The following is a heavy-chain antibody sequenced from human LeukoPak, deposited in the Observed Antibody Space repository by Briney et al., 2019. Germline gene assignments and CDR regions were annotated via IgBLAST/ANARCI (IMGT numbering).Heavy chain of an antibody. J-gene: IGHJ5*02. V-gene: IGHV4-30-2*01. CDR3: ARGDWFDP. Sequence: SQTPSLTCAVSGGSISSGGYSWSWIRQPPGKGLEWIGYIYHSGSTYYNPSLKSRVTISVDRSKNQFSLKLSSVTAADTAVYYCARGDWFDPWGQGTLVTVSS. CDR2: IYHSGST. CDR1: GGSISSGGYS.